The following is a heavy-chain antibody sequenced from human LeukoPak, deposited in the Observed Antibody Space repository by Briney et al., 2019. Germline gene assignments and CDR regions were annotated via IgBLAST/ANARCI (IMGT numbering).Heavy chain of an antibody. D-gene: IGHD1-1*01. V-gene: IGHV1-2*02. J-gene: IGHJ3*02. CDR3: ARDHTTGTTKGDAFDI. CDR2: INPNSGGT. Sequence: ASVKVSCKASGYTFTGYYMHWVRQAPGQGLEWMGWINPNSGGTNYAQKFQGRVTMTRDTSISTAYMELSRLRSDDTAVYYCARDHTTGTTKGDAFDIWGHGTMVTVSS. CDR1: GYTFTGYY.